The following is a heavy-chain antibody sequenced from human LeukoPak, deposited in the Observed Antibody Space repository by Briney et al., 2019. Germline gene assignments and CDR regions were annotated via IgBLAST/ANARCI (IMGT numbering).Heavy chain of an antibody. CDR1: GFTFSSYS. V-gene: IGHV3-21*01. CDR3: ASRPLASNDAFDI. J-gene: IGHJ3*02. CDR2: ISSSSSYI. Sequence: PGGSLRLSCAASGFTFSSYSMNWVRQAPGKGLEWVSSISSSSSYIYYADSVKGRFTISRDNAKNSLYLQMNSLRAEDTAVYYCASRPLASNDAFDIWGQGTMVTVSS.